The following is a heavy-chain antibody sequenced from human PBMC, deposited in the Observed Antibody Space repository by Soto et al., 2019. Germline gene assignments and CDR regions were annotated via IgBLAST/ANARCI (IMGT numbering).Heavy chain of an antibody. V-gene: IGHV1-69*13. Sequence: SVKVSCKASGGTFSSYAISWVRQAPGQGLEWMGGIIPIFGTANYAQKFQGRVTITADESTSTAYMELSSLRSEDTAVYYCARGFDGYSGYDYWGQGTLVTVSS. CDR1: GGTFSSYA. CDR2: IIPIFGTA. J-gene: IGHJ4*02. CDR3: ARGFDGYSGYDY. D-gene: IGHD5-12*01.